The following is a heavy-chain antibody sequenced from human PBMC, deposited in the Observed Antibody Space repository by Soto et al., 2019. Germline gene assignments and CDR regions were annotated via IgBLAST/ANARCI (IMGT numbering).Heavy chain of an antibody. J-gene: IGHJ4*02. V-gene: IGHV3-48*02. CDR1: GFTFSSYS. D-gene: IGHD1-26*01. Sequence: EVQLVESGGGLVQPGGSLRLSCAASGFTFSSYSMNWVRQAPGKGLEWVSYISSSSSSIYYADSVKGRFTISRDHAKNSLYLKMNGLRDDDTAVYYCARELSGSYSCHYWGQGTLVTVSS. CDR3: ARELSGSYSCHY. CDR2: ISSSSSSI.